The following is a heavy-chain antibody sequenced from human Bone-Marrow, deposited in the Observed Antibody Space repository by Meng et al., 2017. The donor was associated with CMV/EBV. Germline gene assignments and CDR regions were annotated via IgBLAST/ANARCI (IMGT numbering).Heavy chain of an antibody. CDR2: ICGSGGST. CDR3: AKDNREGIPIAARPELLFDY. CDR1: EIISSSYA. J-gene: IGHJ4*02. V-gene: IGHV3-23*01. Sequence: GESKKICCAASEIISSSYAMRWVHQPRGKRLEWVSAICGSGGSTYYADSVKGRYTISRDNSKNTLYLQINSLRAEDTAVYYGAKDNREGIPIAARPELLFDYWGQGTLVTGSS. D-gene: IGHD6-6*01.